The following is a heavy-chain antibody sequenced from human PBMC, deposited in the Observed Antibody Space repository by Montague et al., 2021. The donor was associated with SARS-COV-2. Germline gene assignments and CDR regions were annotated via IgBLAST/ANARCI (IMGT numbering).Heavy chain of an antibody. D-gene: IGHD1-1*01. J-gene: IGHJ6*02. CDR3: AKGTDTGNSYFALDV. CDR2: ISGRGSYT. CDR1: GFTFSDYY. V-gene: IGHV3-11*05. Sequence: SLRLSCAASGFTFSDYYMSWIRQAPGKGLEWVSYISGRGSYTDYADSVKGRFTISRDNARKSLYLEMNSLRDGDSAIYYCAKGTDTGNSYFALDVWGQGTTVSVSS.